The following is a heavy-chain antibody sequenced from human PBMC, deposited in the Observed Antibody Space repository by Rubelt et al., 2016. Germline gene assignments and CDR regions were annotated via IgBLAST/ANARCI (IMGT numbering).Heavy chain of an antibody. CDR3: ARHPGLRWNHYLDFDL. D-gene: IGHD4-23*01. V-gene: IGHV4-39*01. Sequence: QVQLQQWGAGLLKPSETLSLTCTVSGGSISSYSHFWGWIRQSPGTGLEWIGRVYYTGSAYYNPSQKSRVTLSVGRSKNQISLDLNSATAAETAINRRARHPGLRWNHYLDFDLWGRGTLVTVSS. J-gene: IGHJ2*01. CDR1: GGSISSYSHF. CDR2: VYYTGSA.